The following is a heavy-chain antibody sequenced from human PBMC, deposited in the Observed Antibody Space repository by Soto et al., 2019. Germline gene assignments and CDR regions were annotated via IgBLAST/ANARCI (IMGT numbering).Heavy chain of an antibody. CDR1: GVSITGSY. J-gene: IGHJ4*02. D-gene: IGHD1-26*01. V-gene: IGHV4-59*01. CDR2: VYHSGTT. Sequence: SETLSLTCSVSGVSITGSYWSWIRQPPGKTLEWIGYVYHSGTTTYNPSLKSRVSISVDTSKNQFSLRLTSVIAADTAVYYCARDMPYGAGSLAGCDYSGQVIRVTDSS. CDR3: ARDMPYGAGSLAGCDY.